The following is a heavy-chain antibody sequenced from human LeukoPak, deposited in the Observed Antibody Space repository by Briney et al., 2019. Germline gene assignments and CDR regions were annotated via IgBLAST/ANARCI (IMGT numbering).Heavy chain of an antibody. CDR2: IYTSGST. J-gene: IGHJ5*02. V-gene: IGHV4-4*07. CDR1: GGSISSYY. D-gene: IGHD6-13*01. Sequence: PSETLSLTCTVSGGSISSYYWSWIRQPAGKGLEWIGRIYTSGSTDYNPSLKSRVTMSVDTSKNQFSLKLSSVTAADTAVYYCARDLGSSSWLNWFDPWGQGTLVTVSS. CDR3: ARDLGSSSWLNWFDP.